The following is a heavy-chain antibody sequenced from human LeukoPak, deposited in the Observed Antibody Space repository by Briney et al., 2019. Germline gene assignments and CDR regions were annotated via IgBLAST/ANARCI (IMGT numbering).Heavy chain of an antibody. CDR2: MYSSGST. CDR1: GGSISSSSYY. D-gene: IGHD3-10*01. J-gene: IGHJ5*02. V-gene: IGHV4-39*07. CDR3: ARRLATRVVRGVIWFDP. Sequence: SETLSLTCTVSGGSISSSSYYWGWIRQPPGKGLEWIGSMYSSGSTYYNPSLKSRVTISVDTSKNQFSLKLSSVTAADTAVYYCARRLATRVVRGVIWFDPWGQGTLVTVSS.